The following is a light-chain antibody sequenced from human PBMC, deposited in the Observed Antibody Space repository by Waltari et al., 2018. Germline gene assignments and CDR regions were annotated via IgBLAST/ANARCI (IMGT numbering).Light chain of an antibody. Sequence: QSALTQPASVSGSPGQPTTISCTGTSRYVGFYHYVSWYQQHPGKAPKLMIYDVFERPSGLSNRFSGSKSGNTASLTISGLQAEEEANYCCNSYAGSSSWVFGGGTKLTVL. CDR3: NSYAGSSSWV. J-gene: IGLJ3*02. CDR1: SRYVGFYHY. V-gene: IGLV2-14*03. CDR2: DVF.